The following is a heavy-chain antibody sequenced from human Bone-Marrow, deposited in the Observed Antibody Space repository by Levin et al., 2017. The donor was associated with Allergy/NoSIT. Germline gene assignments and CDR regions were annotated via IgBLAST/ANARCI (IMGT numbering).Heavy chain of an antibody. J-gene: IGHJ3*01. CDR1: GYTFTGYY. D-gene: IGHD1-26*01. CDR2: INSNSGGT. Sequence: ASVKVSCKASGYTFTGYYLHWVRQAPGQGLEWMGWINSNSGGTNYAQSFQGRVTITRDTSSGTVYMELSRRTSDETAIYYCARGSHQWEVLPVDAYDVWGQGTMVTVSS. CDR3: ARGSHQWEVLPVDAYDV. V-gene: IGHV1-2*02.